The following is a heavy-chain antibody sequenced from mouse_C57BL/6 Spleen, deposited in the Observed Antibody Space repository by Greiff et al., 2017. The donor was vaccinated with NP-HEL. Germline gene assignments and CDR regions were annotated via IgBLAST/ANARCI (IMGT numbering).Heavy chain of an antibody. CDR3: ARHEGGYYGDYYAMDY. V-gene: IGHV1-62-2*01. D-gene: IGHD1-1*01. J-gene: IGHJ4*01. CDR1: GYTFTEYT. CDR2: FYPGSGSI. Sequence: VQLQQSGAELVKPGASVKLSCKASGYTFTEYTIHWVKQRSGQGLEWIGWFYPGSGSIKYNEKFKDKATLTADKSSSTVYIELSRLTSEDSAVYFCARHEGGYYGDYYAMDYWGQGTSVTVSS.